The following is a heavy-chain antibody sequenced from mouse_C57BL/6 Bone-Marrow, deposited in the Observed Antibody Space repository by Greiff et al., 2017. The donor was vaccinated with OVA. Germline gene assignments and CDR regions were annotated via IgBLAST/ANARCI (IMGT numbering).Heavy chain of an antibody. V-gene: IGHV5-4*01. D-gene: IGHD2-3*01. J-gene: IGHJ3*01. CDR3: ARDLRYDGYYLFAY. Sequence: EVKLVESGGGLVKPGGSLKLSCAASGFTFSSYAMSWVRQTPEKRLEWVATISDGGSYTYYPDNVKGRFTISRDNAKNNLYLQMSHLKSEDTAMYYCARDLRYDGYYLFAYWGQGTLVTVSA. CDR1: GFTFSSYA. CDR2: ISDGGSYT.